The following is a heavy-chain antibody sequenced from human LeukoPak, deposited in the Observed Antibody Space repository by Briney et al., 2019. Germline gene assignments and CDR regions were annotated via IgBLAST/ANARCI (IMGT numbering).Heavy chain of an antibody. J-gene: IGHJ4*02. CDR2: IYYSGST. Sequence: PSETLSLTCTVSGGSISSYYWSWIRQPPGKGLEWIGYIYYSGSTNYNPSLKSRVTISVDTSKNQFSLKLSSVTAADTAVYYCARPRLRGYSYDFDYWGQGTLVTVSS. CDR1: GGSISSYY. V-gene: IGHV4-59*12. CDR3: ARPRLRGYSYDFDY. D-gene: IGHD5-18*01.